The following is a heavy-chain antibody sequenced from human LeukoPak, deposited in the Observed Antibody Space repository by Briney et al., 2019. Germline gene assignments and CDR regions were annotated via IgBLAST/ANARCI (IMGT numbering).Heavy chain of an antibody. D-gene: IGHD1-26*01. Sequence: GGSLRLSCAASGFTFDDYGMSWVRQAPGKGLEWVSAISGSGGSTYYADSVKGRFTISRDNSKNTLYLQMNSLRAEDTAVYYCAKGSSGSYIIDYWGQGTLVTVSS. V-gene: IGHV3-23*01. CDR3: AKGSSGSYIIDY. J-gene: IGHJ4*02. CDR1: GFTFDDYG. CDR2: ISGSGGST.